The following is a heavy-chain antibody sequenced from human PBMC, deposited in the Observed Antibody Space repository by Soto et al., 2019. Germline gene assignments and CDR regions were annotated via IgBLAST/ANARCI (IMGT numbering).Heavy chain of an antibody. J-gene: IGHJ4*02. CDR2: IRSKAYGGTT. CDR1: GFTFGDYA. D-gene: IGHD3-3*01. CDR3: TRAGITIFGVVIPPGY. V-gene: IGHV3-49*03. Sequence: GGSLRLSCTASGFTFGDYAMSWFRQAPGKGLEWVGFIRSKAYGGTTEYAASVKGRFTISRDDSKSIAYLQMNSLKTEDTAVYYCTRAGITIFGVVIPPGYWGQGTLVTVSS.